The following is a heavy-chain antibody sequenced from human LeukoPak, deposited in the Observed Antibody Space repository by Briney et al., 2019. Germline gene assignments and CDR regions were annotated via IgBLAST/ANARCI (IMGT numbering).Heavy chain of an antibody. CDR1: GFTFDDYA. V-gene: IGHV3-9*01. D-gene: IGHD5-12*01. CDR3: AKDNEEMAIDY. J-gene: IGHJ4*02. CDR2: ISWNSGSI. Sequence: GGSLRLSCAASGFTFDDYAMHWVRQAPGKGLEWVSGISWNSGSIGYADSVKGRFTISRDNAKNSLYLQMNSLRAEDTALYYCAKDNEEMAIDYWGQGTLVTVSS.